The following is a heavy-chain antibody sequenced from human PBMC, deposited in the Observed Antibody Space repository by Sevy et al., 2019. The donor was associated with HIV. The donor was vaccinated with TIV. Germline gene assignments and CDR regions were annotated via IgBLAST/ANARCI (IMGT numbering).Heavy chain of an antibody. J-gene: IGHJ3*02. CDR3: AKGWAAGGAFDI. CDR2: ISGSGGST. D-gene: IGHD6-13*01. Sequence: GGSLRLSCAASGFTFSSYAMSWVRQAPGKGLEWVSTISGSGGSTYYADSVKGRFTISRDNSKNTLYLQMNSLRAEDTAVYYCAKGWAAGGAFDIWGQGTMVTVSS. V-gene: IGHV3-23*01. CDR1: GFTFSSYA.